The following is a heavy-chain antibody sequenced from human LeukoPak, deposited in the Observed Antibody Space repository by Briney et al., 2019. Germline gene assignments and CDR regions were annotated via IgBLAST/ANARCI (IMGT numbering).Heavy chain of an antibody. CDR3: ATSRSGAFDI. CDR1: GFTFSDHY. J-gene: IGHJ3*02. Sequence: GRSLRLSCAASGFTFSDHYMDWVRQAPGKGLEWVGRSRNKANSYTTEYAASVKGRFTISRDDSKNSLYLQMNSLKTEDTAVYYCATSRSGAFDIWGQGTMVAVSS. CDR2: SRNKANSYTT. D-gene: IGHD1-26*01. V-gene: IGHV3-72*01.